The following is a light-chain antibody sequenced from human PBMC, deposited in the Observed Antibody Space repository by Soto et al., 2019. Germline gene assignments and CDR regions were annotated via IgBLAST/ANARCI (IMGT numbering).Light chain of an antibody. V-gene: IGKV3-20*01. CDR1: QSINSD. CDR2: GAS. CDR3: QQYGSLSWT. J-gene: IGKJ1*01. Sequence: SELTQSPGTLSLSPGERATLPCRTSQSINSDLAWYQEKPGQAPRLLIYGASGRATGIPARFSGSGSGTDFTLTISRLEPEDFAVYYCQQYGSLSWTFGQGTKVDIK.